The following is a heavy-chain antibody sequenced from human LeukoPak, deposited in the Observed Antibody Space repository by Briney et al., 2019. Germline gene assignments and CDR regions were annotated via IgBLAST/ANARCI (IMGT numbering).Heavy chain of an antibody. CDR1: GFTFSSYW. CDR2: IKQDGSEK. CDR3: AREYDILTGYPYFDY. J-gene: IGHJ4*02. D-gene: IGHD3-9*01. V-gene: IGHV3-7*01. Sequence: GGSLRLSCAASGFTFSSYWMSWVRQAPGKGLEWVANIKQDGSEKYYVDSVKGRFTISRDNAKNSLYLQMNSLRAEDTAVYYCAREYDILTGYPYFDYWGQGTLVTVSS.